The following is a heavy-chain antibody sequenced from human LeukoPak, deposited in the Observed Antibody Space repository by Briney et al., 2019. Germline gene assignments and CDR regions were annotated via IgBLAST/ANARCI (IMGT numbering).Heavy chain of an antibody. CDR3: ARDTRGIFDY. CDR2: ISSNGGST. J-gene: IGHJ4*02. V-gene: IGHV3-64*01. Sequence: QPGGSLRLSCAASGFTFSSYAMHWVRQAPGKGLEYVSAISSNGGSTSYANSVKGRFTISRDNSKNTLYLQMGSLRAEDMAVYYCARDTRGIFDYWGQGTLVTVSS. CDR1: GFTFSSYA. D-gene: IGHD3-10*01.